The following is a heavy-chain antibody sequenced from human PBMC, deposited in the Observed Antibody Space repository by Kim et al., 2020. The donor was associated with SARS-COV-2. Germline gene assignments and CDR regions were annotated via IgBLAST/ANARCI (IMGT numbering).Heavy chain of an antibody. V-gene: IGHV1-18*01. J-gene: IGHJ5*02. CDR3: ARDGGYGDSYNWFDP. Sequence: KLQGRVTMTTDTSTSTAYMELRSLRSDDTAVYYCARDGGYGDSYNWFDPWGQGTLVTVSS. D-gene: IGHD4-17*01.